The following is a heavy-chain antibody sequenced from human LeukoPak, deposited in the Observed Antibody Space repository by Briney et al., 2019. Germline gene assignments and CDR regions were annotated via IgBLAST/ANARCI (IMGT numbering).Heavy chain of an antibody. CDR1: GGSISSGDYY. CDR2: IYYSGST. Sequence: SQTLSLTCTVSGGSISSGDYYRSWIRQPPGKGLEWIGYIYYSGSTYYNPSLKSRVTISVDTSKNQFSLKLSSVTAADTAVYYCARVQMYYDILTGFGHGDFDYWGQGTLVTVSS. CDR3: ARVQMYYDILTGFGHGDFDY. J-gene: IGHJ4*02. V-gene: IGHV4-30-4*08. D-gene: IGHD3-9*01.